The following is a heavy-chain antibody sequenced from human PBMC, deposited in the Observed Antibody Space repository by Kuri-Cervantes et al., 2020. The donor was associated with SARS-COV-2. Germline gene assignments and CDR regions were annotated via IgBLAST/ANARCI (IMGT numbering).Heavy chain of an antibody. CDR2: ISYDGSNK. CDR3: ARDDTYSSSWFRFLGRGMDV. D-gene: IGHD6-13*01. J-gene: IGHJ6*02. CDR1: GFTFSSYA. V-gene: IGHV3-30-3*01. Sequence: GESLKISCAASGFTFSSYAMHWVRQAPGKGLEWVAVISYDGSNKYYADSVKGRFTISRDNSKNTLYLQMNSLRAEDTAVYYCARDDTYSSSWFRFLGRGMDVWGQGTKVTVSS.